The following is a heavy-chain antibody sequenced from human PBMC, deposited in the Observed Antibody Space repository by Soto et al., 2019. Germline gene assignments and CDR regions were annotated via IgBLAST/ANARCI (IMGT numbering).Heavy chain of an antibody. D-gene: IGHD4-4*01. CDR3: AILHFKIHYSYYYYYAIDA. CDR2: IYYSGST. V-gene: IGHV4-39*01. Sequence: SETLSLSCTVSGGSISSSSYYWGWIRQPPGKGLEWIGSIYYSGSTYYNPSLKSRVTISVDTSKNQFSLKLSSVTAADTAVYYCAILHFKIHYSYYYYYAIDAWGQGTTVT. J-gene: IGHJ6*02. CDR1: GGSISSSSYY.